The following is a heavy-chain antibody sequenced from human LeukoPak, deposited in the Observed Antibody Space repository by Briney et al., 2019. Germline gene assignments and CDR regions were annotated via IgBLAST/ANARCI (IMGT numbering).Heavy chain of an antibody. V-gene: IGHV4-4*02. D-gene: IGHD2-8*01. CDR1: GGPLSNTNW. CDR3: SRENGAFSPFGY. J-gene: IGHJ4*02. Sequence: SETLSLTCGVPGGPLSNTNWWSWVRQPPGQGLEWIGEISLTGLTHYNPSLESRVPVSLGKSKNQLSLNLTSVTAADTAVYYCSRENGAFSPFGYWGQGILVTV. CDR2: ISLTGLT.